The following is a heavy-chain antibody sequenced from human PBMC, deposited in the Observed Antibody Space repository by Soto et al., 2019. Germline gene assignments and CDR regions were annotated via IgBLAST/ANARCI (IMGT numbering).Heavy chain of an antibody. CDR1: GGIFSTYA. Sequence: QVQLVQSGAEVKKPGSSVKVSCRASGGIFSTYAINWVRQAPGQGLEWMGGIIPLFGTANYAQKLQGRVTISADESAHIAYMELSSLRSEDTAVYYCAGVQYSGTYLQAFDIWGQGTRVTVSS. CDR3: AGVQYSGTYLQAFDI. D-gene: IGHD1-26*01. J-gene: IGHJ3*02. CDR2: IIPLFGTA. V-gene: IGHV1-69*01.